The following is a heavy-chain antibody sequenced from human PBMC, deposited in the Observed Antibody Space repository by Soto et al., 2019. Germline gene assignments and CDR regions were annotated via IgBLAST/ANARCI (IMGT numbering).Heavy chain of an antibody. CDR1: GGSISSSSYY. D-gene: IGHD3-10*01. V-gene: IGHV4-39*01. CDR3: ASRITVVRGERSYWFDP. Sequence: PSETLSLTCTVSGGSISSSSYYWGWIRQPPGKGLEWIGSIYYSESTYYNPSLKSRVTISVDTSKNQFSLKLSSVTAADTAVYYCASRITVVRGERSYWFDPWGQGTLVTVSS. J-gene: IGHJ5*02. CDR2: IYYSEST.